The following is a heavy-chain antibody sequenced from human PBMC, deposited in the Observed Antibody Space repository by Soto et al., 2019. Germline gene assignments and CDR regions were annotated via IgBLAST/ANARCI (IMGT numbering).Heavy chain of an antibody. Sequence: PSETLSLTCTVSGGSISTSSFYWAWIRQPPGKGLEWIGSIYYSGTTYYTSSLRSRVTISVDTSKNQFSLQLSSVTAADTAVYYCARGAGLAYCGDDCSLNDAFDIWGQGAVVTVSS. CDR2: IYYSGTT. V-gene: IGHV4-39*07. J-gene: IGHJ3*02. CDR1: GGSISTSSFY. D-gene: IGHD2-21*02. CDR3: ARGAGLAYCGDDCSLNDAFDI.